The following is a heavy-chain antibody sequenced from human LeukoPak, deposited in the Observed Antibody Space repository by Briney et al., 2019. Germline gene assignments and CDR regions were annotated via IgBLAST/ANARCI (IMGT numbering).Heavy chain of an antibody. Sequence: GESLKISCKGSGYSFTSYWIGWVRQMPGKGLEWMGIIYPGDSDTRYSPSFLGQVTISADKSISTAYLQWSSLKASDTAMYYCARQVITMVRGVDGNWFDPWGQGTLVTVSS. CDR3: ARQVITMVRGVDGNWFDP. CDR2: IYPGDSDT. D-gene: IGHD3-10*01. CDR1: GYSFTSYW. V-gene: IGHV5-51*01. J-gene: IGHJ5*02.